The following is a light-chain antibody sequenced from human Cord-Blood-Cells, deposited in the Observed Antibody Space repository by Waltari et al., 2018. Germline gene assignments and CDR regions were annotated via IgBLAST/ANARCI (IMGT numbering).Light chain of an antibody. Sequence: QSVLTQPPSVSGAPGQRVTISCTGSSSNIGAGYDVHWYQQLPGTAPKLLIFVNSNRPSGVPDRCSGSKSGTSASLAITGLQAEDEADYYCQSYDSSLSGYVFGTGTKVTVL. V-gene: IGLV1-40*01. J-gene: IGLJ1*01. CDR3: QSYDSSLSGYV. CDR2: VNS. CDR1: SSNIGAGYD.